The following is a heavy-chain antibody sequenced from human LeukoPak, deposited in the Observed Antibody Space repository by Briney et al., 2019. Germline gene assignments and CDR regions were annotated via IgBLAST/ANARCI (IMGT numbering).Heavy chain of an antibody. CDR1: GYTFTTYY. D-gene: IGHD2-2*01. V-gene: IGHV1-46*01. Sequence: ASVKVSCKASGYTFTTYYMHWVRQAPGQGLEWMAMINPSGGSTTYAQQFQGRLTMTRDTSTSTVYMELSSLRSEETAVYYCASFCSSTNCYGRSDYWGQGTLVTVSS. J-gene: IGHJ4*02. CDR2: INPSGGST. CDR3: ASFCSSTNCYGRSDY.